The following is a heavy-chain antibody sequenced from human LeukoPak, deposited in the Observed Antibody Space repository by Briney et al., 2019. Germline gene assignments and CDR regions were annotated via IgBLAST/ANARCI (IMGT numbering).Heavy chain of an antibody. CDR1: GGSISSGSYY. CDR2: IYTSGST. Sequence: SETLSLTCTVSGGSISSGSYYWSWIRQPAGKGLEWIGRIYTSGSTNYNPSLKSRVTISVDTSKNQFSLKLSSVTAADTAVYYCARDRGDGSGSYPYYYYYMDVWGKGTTVTISS. V-gene: IGHV4-61*02. J-gene: IGHJ6*03. D-gene: IGHD3-10*01. CDR3: ARDRGDGSGSYPYYYYYMDV.